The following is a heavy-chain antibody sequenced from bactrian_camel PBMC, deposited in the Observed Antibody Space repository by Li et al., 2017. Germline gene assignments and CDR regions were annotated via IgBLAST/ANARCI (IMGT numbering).Heavy chain of an antibody. V-gene: IGHV3S53*01. Sequence: HVQLVESGGGSVQAGESLTLSCAVFGDISAFYCMGWFRQVQGKEHEGVARIWTGTNTRYDDSMRGRSTISQDNAKNTLDLQINDLKPEDTAIYYCAADQLYGTCRDVLDFPARGQGTQVTVS. CDR3: AADQLYGTCRDVLDFPA. CDR2: IWTGTNT. CDR1: GDISAFYC. J-gene: IGHJ4*01. D-gene: IGHD7*01.